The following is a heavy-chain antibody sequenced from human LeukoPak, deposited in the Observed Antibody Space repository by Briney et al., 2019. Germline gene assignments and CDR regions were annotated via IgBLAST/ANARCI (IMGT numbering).Heavy chain of an antibody. CDR2: IYTSGST. CDR1: GGSISSGSYY. J-gene: IGHJ4*02. V-gene: IGHV4-61*02. CDR3: ARHRRRAAADPYYFDY. Sequence: SETLSLTCTVSGGSISSGSYYWSWIRQPAGKGLEWIGRIYTSGSTNYNPSLKSRVTISVDTSKNQFSLKLSSVTAADTAVYYCARHRRRAAADPYYFDYWGQGTLVTVSS. D-gene: IGHD6-13*01.